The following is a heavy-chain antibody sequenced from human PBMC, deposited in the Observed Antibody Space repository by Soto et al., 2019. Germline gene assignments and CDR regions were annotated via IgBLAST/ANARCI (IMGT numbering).Heavy chain of an antibody. V-gene: IGHV4-39*01. CDR3: ARHNGGDYVSYYYYYMDV. CDR2: IYYSGST. J-gene: IGHJ6*03. D-gene: IGHD4-17*01. CDR1: GGSISSSSYY. Sequence: SETLSLTCTVSGGSISSSSYYWGWIRQPPGKGLEWIGSIYYSGSTYYNPSLKSRVTISVDTSKTQFSLKLSSVTAADTAVYYCARHNGGDYVSYYYYYMDVWGKGTTVTVSS.